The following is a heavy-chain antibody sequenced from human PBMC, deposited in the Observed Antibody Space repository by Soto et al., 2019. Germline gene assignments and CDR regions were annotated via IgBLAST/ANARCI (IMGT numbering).Heavy chain of an antibody. J-gene: IGHJ3*02. D-gene: IGHD2-2*01. V-gene: IGHV4-30-4*01. CDR2: IYYSGST. CDR1: GGSISSGDYY. CDR3: AREGGYCIVPSCYVGAFDI. Sequence: QVQLQESGPGLVKPSQTLSLTCTVSGGSISSGDYYWSWIRQPPGKGLEWIGYIYYSGSTYYNPSLKSGVTLSVDTSKTQFSRKLCSVTAADTAVYYCAREGGYCIVPSCYVGAFDIGGQGTMVTFSS.